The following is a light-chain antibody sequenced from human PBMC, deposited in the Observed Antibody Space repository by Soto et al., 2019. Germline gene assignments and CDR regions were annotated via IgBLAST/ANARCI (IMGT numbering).Light chain of an antibody. J-gene: IGKJ1*01. CDR3: QHYNSYSEA. Sequence: IQLTQSPSSLSASLCYRFTIACRSSQSISTWLAWYQQKPGTAPKLLIYKASTLESGVPSRFSGSRSGTEFTLTISSLQPDDFATYYCQHYNSYSEAFGQGTKV. V-gene: IGKV1-5*03. CDR1: QSISTW. CDR2: KAS.